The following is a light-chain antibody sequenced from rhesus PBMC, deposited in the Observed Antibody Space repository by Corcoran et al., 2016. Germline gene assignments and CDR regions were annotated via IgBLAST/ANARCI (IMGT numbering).Light chain of an antibody. CDR3: LQGYSTPWT. CDR2: AAS. Sequence: DIQMTQSPSSLSASVGDRVTITCRASQGISDYLNWYQQKPGKAPKRLIYAASSLESGVPSRFSGSGSGTDFTLTISSLKPEDFAAYYCLQGYSTPWTFGQVTKVEIK. CDR1: QGISDY. V-gene: IGKV1-36*02. J-gene: IGKJ1*01.